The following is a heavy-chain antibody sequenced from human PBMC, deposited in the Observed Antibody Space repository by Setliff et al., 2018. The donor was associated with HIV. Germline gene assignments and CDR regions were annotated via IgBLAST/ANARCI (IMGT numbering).Heavy chain of an antibody. CDR2: IYPSGST. J-gene: IGHJ6*03. CDR3: ARGPRPVDVDYYYMDV. Sequence: SETLSLTCTVSGGSISSGNYYWSWVRQPAGKGLEWIGRIYPSGSTNYNHSLKSRVTISIDTSKNQFSLKLTSVTAADTAVYYCARGPRPVDVDYYYMDVWGKGTTVTVSS. V-gene: IGHV4-61*02. CDR1: GGSISSGNYY.